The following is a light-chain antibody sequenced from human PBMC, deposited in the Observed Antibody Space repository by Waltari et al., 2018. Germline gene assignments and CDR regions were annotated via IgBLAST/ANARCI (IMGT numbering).Light chain of an antibody. V-gene: IGLV3-1*01. CDR1: KLGDQY. CDR2: QDN. CDR3: QAWDSSAAGV. J-gene: IGLJ1*01. Sequence: SYELTLPPSVSVSPGQTATISCSGDKLGDQYACWYQQKPGQSPVLVIYQDNRRPSGIPERFSGSNSGNTATLTISGTQAMDEADYYCQAWDSSAAGVFGTGTKVTVL.